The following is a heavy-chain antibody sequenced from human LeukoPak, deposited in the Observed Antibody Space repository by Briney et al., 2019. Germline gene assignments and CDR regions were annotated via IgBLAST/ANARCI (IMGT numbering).Heavy chain of an antibody. J-gene: IGHJ6*02. CDR2: INHSGST. V-gene: IGHV4-34*01. CDR3: ARGRKQLVPSVYYYYYGMDV. CDR1: GGSFSGYY. Sequence: PSETLSLTCAVYGGSFSGYYWSWIRQPPGKGLEWIGEINHSGSTNYNPSLKSRVTISVGTSKNQFSLKLSPVTAADTAVYYCARGRKQLVPSVYYYYYGMDVWGQGTTVTVSS. D-gene: IGHD6-6*01.